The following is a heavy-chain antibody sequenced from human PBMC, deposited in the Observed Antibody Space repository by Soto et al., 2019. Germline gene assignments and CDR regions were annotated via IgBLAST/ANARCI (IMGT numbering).Heavy chain of an antibody. CDR2: TYYSGSA. V-gene: IGHV4-39*01. Sequence: SETLSLTCTLSGGSISSSSYCWGWSRQPPGKGLEWIGSTYYSGSAYYNPSLKSRVPISVHTSKNQFSLKLSSVPAADTAVYYSASPGGIAAAGGITSYYAGMDVWGHGPTVT. D-gene: IGHD6-13*01. J-gene: IGHJ6*02. CDR1: GGSISSSSYC. CDR3: ASPGGIAAAGGITSYYAGMDV.